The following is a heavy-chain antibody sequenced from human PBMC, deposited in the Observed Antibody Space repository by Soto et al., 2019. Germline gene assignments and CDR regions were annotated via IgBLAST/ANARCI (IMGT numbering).Heavy chain of an antibody. CDR1: GFTFSSYS. CDR3: ARDESPNYDILTGYYTGGFDY. D-gene: IGHD3-9*01. CDR2: ISSSSSTI. Sequence: GGFLRLSCAASGFTFSSYSMNWVRQAPGKGLEWVSYISSSSSTIYYADSVKGRFTISRDNAKNSLYLQMNSLRAEDTAVYYCARDESPNYDILTGYYTGGFDYWGQGTLVTVSS. V-gene: IGHV3-48*01. J-gene: IGHJ4*02.